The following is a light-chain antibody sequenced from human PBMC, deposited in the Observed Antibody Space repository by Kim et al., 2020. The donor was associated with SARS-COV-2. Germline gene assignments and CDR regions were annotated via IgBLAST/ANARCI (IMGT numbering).Light chain of an antibody. CDR3: QHYGSSPRT. CDR2: GAS. V-gene: IGKV3-20*01. CDR1: RIFSYNY. Sequence: APGERTTLSCRASRIFSYNYLAWYQQRPGQAPRLLFYGASTRATGIPDRFSGSGSGTDFTLTISRLEPEDFAVYYCQHYGSSPRTFGQGTKVDIK. J-gene: IGKJ1*01.